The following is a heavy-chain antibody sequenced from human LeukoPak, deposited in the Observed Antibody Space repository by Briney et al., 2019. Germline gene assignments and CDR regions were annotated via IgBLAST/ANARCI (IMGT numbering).Heavy chain of an antibody. J-gene: IGHJ4*02. D-gene: IGHD3-3*01. V-gene: IGHV1-46*01. CDR1: GYTFTSYY. CDR3: ARGPPRITIFGVVPPDY. Sequence: GASVKVSCKASGYTFTSYYMHWVRQAPGQGLEWMGIINPSGGSTSYAQKFQGRVTMTRDTSTSTAYMELRSLRPDDTAVYYCARGPPRITIFGVVPPDYWGQGTLVTVSA. CDR2: INPSGGST.